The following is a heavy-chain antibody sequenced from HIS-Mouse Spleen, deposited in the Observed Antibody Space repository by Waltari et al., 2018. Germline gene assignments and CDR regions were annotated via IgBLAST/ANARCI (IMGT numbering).Heavy chain of an antibody. J-gene: IGHJ2*01. CDR3: ARASRDLLLPRYFDL. Sequence: QVQLQESGPGLVKPSETLSLTFTVSGGSLSSYYWRRIRQPPGKGLEWIGYYSGSTNYNPSLKSRVTISVDTSKNQFSLKLSSVTAADTAVYYCARASRDLLLPRYFDLWGRGTLVTVSS. V-gene: IGHV4-59*01. CDR1: GGSLSSYY. CDR2: YYSGST.